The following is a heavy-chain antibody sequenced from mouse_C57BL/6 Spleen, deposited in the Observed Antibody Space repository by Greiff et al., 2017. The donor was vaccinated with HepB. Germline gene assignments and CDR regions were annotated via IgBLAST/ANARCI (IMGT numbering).Heavy chain of an antibody. D-gene: IGHD2-13*01. J-gene: IGHJ1*03. CDR1: GYTFTDYY. CDR3: ARDCDGYFDV. CDR2: INPNNGGT. V-gene: IGHV1-26*01. Sequence: EVQLQQSGPELVKPGASVKISCKASGYTFTDYYMNWVKQSHGKSLEWIGDINPNNGGTSYNQKFKGKATLTVDKSSSTAYMEPISLTSEDSAVYYCARDCDGYFDVWGTGTTVTVSS.